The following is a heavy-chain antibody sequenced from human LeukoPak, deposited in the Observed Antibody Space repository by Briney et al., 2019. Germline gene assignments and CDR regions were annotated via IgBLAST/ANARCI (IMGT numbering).Heavy chain of an antibody. D-gene: IGHD3-22*01. CDR1: GGTFSSYA. CDR3: ASIYYDSSGYYYGYFDY. CDR2: IIPIFGTA. Sequence: SVKVSCKASGGTFSSYAISWVRQAPGQGLEWMGGIIPIFGTANYAQKFQGRVTITTDESTSTAYMELSSLRSEATAVYYCASIYYDSSGYYYGYFDYWGQGTLVTVSS. J-gene: IGHJ4*02. V-gene: IGHV1-69*05.